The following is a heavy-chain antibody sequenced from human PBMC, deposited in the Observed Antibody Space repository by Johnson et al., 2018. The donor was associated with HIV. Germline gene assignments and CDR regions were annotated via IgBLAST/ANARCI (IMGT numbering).Heavy chain of an antibody. CDR2: ISYDGSNK. V-gene: IGHV3-30*04. CDR3: ARDYYDSSGYHHAFDI. D-gene: IGHD3-22*01. J-gene: IGHJ3*02. CDR1: GFTFSSYA. Sequence: QVQLVESGGGVVQPGRSLRLSCAASGFTFSSYAMHWVRQAPGKGLEWVAVISYDGSNKYYADSVKGRFTISRDNSKNTLYLQMNSLRAEDTALYYCARDYYDSSGYHHAFDIWGQGTMVTVSS.